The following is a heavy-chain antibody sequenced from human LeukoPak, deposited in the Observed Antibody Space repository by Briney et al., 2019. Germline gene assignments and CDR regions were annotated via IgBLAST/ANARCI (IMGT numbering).Heavy chain of an antibody. D-gene: IGHD1-1*01. V-gene: IGHV3-13*01. Sequence: GGSLRLSCAASGFTFSSFDMHWVRQPPGQGLEWVSTIGTASDTYNPGSVEGRFTLSRDNAKNSLYLQMNSLTAGDTAVYYCARGPPRGKYYYMDVWGKGTTVTVSS. CDR1: GFTFSSFD. CDR2: IGTASDT. J-gene: IGHJ6*03. CDR3: ARGPPRGKYYYMDV.